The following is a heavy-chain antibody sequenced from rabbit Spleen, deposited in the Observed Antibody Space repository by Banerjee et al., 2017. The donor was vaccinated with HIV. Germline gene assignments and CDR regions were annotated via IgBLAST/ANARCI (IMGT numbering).Heavy chain of an antibody. V-gene: IGHV1S45*01. D-gene: IGHD3-3*01. CDR3: ARDLVVAIGWNFNL. J-gene: IGHJ4*01. CDR1: GFTLSSYW. CDR2: IDAGSSGSA. Sequence: EESGGDLVKPEGSLPLTCTASGFTLSSYWLCWVRQAPGKGLEWIACIDAGSSGSASYASWAKGRFTISKTSSTTVTLQMTSLTAADTATYFCARDLVVAIGWNFNLWGQAPWSPS.